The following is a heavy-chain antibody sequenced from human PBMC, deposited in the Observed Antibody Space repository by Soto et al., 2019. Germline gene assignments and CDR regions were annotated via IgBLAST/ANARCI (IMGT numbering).Heavy chain of an antibody. V-gene: IGHV3-33*01. CDR1: GFTFDSYG. CDR3: ARGSGYSARGFDY. D-gene: IGHD6-13*01. Sequence: QVQLVESGGGVAQPGRSLRVSCAASGFTFDSYGMHWVRQAPGEGLEWVAMIWYDGTNIQYADSVKGRFIISRDNSNNTLYLQMNSLRAEDTAVYYCARGSGYSARGFDYWGQGTLVTVSS. CDR2: IWYDGTNI. J-gene: IGHJ4*02.